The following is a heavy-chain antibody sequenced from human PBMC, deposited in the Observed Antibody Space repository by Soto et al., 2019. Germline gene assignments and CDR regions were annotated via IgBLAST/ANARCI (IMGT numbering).Heavy chain of an antibody. Sequence: SETLSLTCTVSGGSISRYYWSWIRQPPGKGLEWIGYIHYSGSTSYNPSLKSRVTISVDTSKNQFSLKLCSVTAADTAVYYCAGDSSGRAPTNYFDYWGQGTLVTVSS. CDR3: AGDSSGRAPTNYFDY. CDR2: IHYSGST. J-gene: IGHJ4*02. V-gene: IGHV4-59*01. CDR1: GGSISRYY. D-gene: IGHD3-22*01.